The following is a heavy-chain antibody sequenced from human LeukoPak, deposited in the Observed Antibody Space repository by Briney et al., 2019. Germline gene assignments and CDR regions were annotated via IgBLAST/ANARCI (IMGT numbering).Heavy chain of an antibody. Sequence: GASVKVSCKASGGTFSSYAISWGRQAPGQGLEWMGRIIPIFGTANYAQKFQGRVTITTDESTSTAYMELSSLRSEDTAVYYCARMTTVTTGFDYWGQGTLVTVSS. D-gene: IGHD4-17*01. CDR2: IIPIFGTA. CDR1: GGTFSSYA. CDR3: ARMTTVTTGFDY. V-gene: IGHV1-69*05. J-gene: IGHJ4*02.